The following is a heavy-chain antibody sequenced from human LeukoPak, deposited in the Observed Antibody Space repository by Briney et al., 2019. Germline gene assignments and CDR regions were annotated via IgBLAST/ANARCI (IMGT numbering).Heavy chain of an antibody. V-gene: IGHV3-23*01. D-gene: IGHD2-15*01. J-gene: IGHJ4*02. CDR2: ISGSGGST. CDR1: GFTFSSYA. CDR3: ARVVADYLFFDY. Sequence: GGSLRLSCAASGFTFSSYAMSWVRQAPGKGLEWVSAISGSGGSTYYADSVKGRFTISGDNSKNTLYLQMNSLRAEDTAVYYCARVVADYLFFDYWGQGTLVTVSS.